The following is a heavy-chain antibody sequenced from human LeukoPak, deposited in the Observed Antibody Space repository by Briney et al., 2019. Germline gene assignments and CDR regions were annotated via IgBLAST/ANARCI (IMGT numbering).Heavy chain of an antibody. D-gene: IGHD1-14*01. Sequence: ASAKVSCKASGYTFTSYYMHWVRQAPGQGLEWMGIINPSGGSTSYAQKFQGRVTMTRDTSTSTVYMELSSLRSEDTAVYYCARRLTIMGMYYYMDVWGKGTTVTVSS. CDR2: INPSGGST. CDR3: ARRLTIMGMYYYMDV. CDR1: GYTFTSYY. J-gene: IGHJ6*03. V-gene: IGHV1-46*01.